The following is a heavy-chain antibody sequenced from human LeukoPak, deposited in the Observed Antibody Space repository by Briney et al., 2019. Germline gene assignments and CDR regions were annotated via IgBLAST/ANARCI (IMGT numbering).Heavy chain of an antibody. CDR3: ARDMITFGGVIGYYFDY. CDR2: ISGSGDST. J-gene: IGHJ4*02. D-gene: IGHD3-16*02. V-gene: IGHV3-23*01. Sequence: GASLRLSWAVSGFTFSTYAMSWVRRAPGKGLEWVSAISGSGDSTYYADSVKGRFTISRDNSKNTLYLQMNSLRAEDTAVYYCARDMITFGGVIGYYFDYWGQGNLVTVSS. CDR1: GFTFSTYA.